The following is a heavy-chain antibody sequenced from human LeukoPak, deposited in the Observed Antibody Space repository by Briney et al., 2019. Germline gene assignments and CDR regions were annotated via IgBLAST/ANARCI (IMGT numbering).Heavy chain of an antibody. CDR2: INHSGST. Sequence: SETLSLTCAVYGGSFSGYYWSWIRQPPGKGLEWIGEINHSGSTNYNPSLKSRVTISVDTSKNQFSLKLSSVTAADTAVYYCARDLASGGSYSDYWGQGTLVTVSS. V-gene: IGHV4-34*01. J-gene: IGHJ4*02. D-gene: IGHD2-15*01. CDR1: GGSFSGYY. CDR3: ARDLASGGSYSDY.